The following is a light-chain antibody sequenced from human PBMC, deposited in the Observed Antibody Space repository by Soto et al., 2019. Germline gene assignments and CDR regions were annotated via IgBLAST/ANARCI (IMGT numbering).Light chain of an antibody. CDR3: SSFTGRSPCV. Sequence: QSALTQPASVSGSPGQSITISCTGNSNDVGGYNYVSWYQQHPGKAPKLIIYEFSNRPSGVSNRFSGSKSGNTASLTISGLQAEDEADYYCSSFTGRSPCVFGGGTKLPVL. CDR1: SNDVGGYNY. J-gene: IGLJ3*02. CDR2: EFS. V-gene: IGLV2-14*01.